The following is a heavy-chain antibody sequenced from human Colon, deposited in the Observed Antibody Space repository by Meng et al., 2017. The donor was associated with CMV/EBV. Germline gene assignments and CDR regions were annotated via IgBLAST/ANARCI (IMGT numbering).Heavy chain of an antibody. CDR3: ARGGGSGSYNFDY. V-gene: IGHV3-11*05. Sequence: QMLMVGLGGSVLQPGESLRLACATSGFTCRYYYMSWIREAPGKGLEWVSYISSTSSYINYADSVKGRFTISRDNAKNSLYLQMNSLRSEDTAVYYCARGGGSGSYNFDYWGQGTLVTVSS. J-gene: IGHJ4*02. D-gene: IGHD3-10*01. CDR1: GFTCRYYY. CDR2: ISSTSSYI.